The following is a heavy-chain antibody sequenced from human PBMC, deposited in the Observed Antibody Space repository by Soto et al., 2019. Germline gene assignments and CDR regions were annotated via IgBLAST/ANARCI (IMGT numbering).Heavy chain of an antibody. J-gene: IGHJ6*02. D-gene: IGHD6-13*01. CDR3: ASSAGLDHLLNYYGLNV. V-gene: IGHV1-69*06. CDR2: IIPGLGAP. CDR1: GATFTSTA. Sequence: QVHLVQSSAEVKKPGSSVKVSCKASGATFTSTAFSWVRQAPGQGLEWMGGIIPGLGAPNYAQKFQARVTITADTSTTTVHMELSSLRSDDTAVYYCASSAGLDHLLNYYGLNVWGQGTTVTVSS.